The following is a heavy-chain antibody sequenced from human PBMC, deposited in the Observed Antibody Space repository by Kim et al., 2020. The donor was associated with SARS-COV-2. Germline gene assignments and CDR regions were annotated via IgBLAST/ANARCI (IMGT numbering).Heavy chain of an antibody. CDR2: INPNSGGT. D-gene: IGHD3-22*01. Sequence: ASVKVSCKASGYTFTGYYMHWVRQAPGQGLEWMGWINPNSGGTNYAQKFQGWVTMTRDTSISTAYMELSRLRSDDTVVYYCARGPYYYDSSGYYSFWGQGTLVTVSS. CDR1: GYTFTGYY. CDR3: ARGPYYYDSSGYYSF. V-gene: IGHV1-2*04. J-gene: IGHJ4*02.